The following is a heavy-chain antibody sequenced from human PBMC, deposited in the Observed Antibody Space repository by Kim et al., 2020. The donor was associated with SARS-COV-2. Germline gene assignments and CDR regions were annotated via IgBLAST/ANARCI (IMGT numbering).Heavy chain of an antibody. J-gene: IGHJ6*02. Sequence: ASVKVSCKVSGYTLTELSMHWVRRAPGKGLEWMGGFDPKDGETIYAQKFQGRVTMTEDTSTDTAYMELSSLRSEDTAVYYCATSFAAYYDSSGYSYYYGMDVWGQGTTVTVSS. CDR3: ATSFAAYYDSSGYSYYYGMDV. D-gene: IGHD3-22*01. V-gene: IGHV1-24*01. CDR2: FDPKDGET. CDR1: GYTLTELS.